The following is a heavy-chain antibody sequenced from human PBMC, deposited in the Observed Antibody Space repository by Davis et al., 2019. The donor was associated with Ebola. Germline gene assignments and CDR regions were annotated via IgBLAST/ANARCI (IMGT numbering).Heavy chain of an antibody. J-gene: IGHJ4*02. Sequence: PGGSLRLSCKASGYSFSIYWIGWVRQMPGKGLEWMGIIYPGDSDTRYSPSFQGQVTISADKSISTAYLQWSSLKASDTAMYYCARPYVTTSGYPDYFDSWGQGTLVTVSS. CDR3: ARPYVTTSGYPDYFDS. V-gene: IGHV5-51*01. CDR1: GYSFSIYW. CDR2: IYPGDSDT. D-gene: IGHD3-22*01.